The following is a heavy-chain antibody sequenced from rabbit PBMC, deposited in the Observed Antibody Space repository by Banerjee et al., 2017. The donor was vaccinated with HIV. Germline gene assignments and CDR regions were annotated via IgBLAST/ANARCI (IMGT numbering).Heavy chain of an antibody. V-gene: IGHV1S47*01. J-gene: IGHJ4*01. D-gene: IGHD4-1*01. CDR3: ARDLAGVIGWNFNL. Sequence: WAKGPFTITRSTSLNTVTLQMTSLTAADTASYFCARDLAGVIGWNFNLWGPGTLVTVS.